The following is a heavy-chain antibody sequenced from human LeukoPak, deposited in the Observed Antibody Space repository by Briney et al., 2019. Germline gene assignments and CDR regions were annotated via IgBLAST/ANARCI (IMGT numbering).Heavy chain of an antibody. J-gene: IGHJ5*02. V-gene: IGHV4-31*03. D-gene: IGHD2-2*01. CDR1: GGSISSGGYY. CDR3: ARTSTPGGWSDP. CDR2: IYYSGST. Sequence: SETLSLTCTVSGGSISSGGYYWSWIRQHPGKGLEWIGYIYYSGSTYYNPSLKSRVTISVDTSKNQFSLKLSSVTAADTAVYYCARTSTPGGWSDPWGQGTLVTVSS.